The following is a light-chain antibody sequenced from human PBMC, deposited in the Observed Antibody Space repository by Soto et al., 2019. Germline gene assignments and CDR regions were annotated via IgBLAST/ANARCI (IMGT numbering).Light chain of an antibody. Sequence: QSAPTQPASVSGSPGQSITISCTGSSSDIGDYNYVSWYQQYPGKAPKLMIYEVRSRPSGVSNRFSGSKSGNTASLTISGLQAEDEAHYYCSSYTSSSTAVFGTGTQLTVL. CDR3: SSYTSSSTAV. CDR1: SSDIGDYNY. CDR2: EVR. V-gene: IGLV2-14*03. J-gene: IGLJ1*01.